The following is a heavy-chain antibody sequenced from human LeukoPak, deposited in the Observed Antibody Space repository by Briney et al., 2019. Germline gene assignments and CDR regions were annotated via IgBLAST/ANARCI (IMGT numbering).Heavy chain of an antibody. Sequence: GASVKVSCKSSGYIFTCYYLHWVRQAPGQGLEWLGWIDPNSGDTDFAQNFQGRVTLTSDTSITTAYMELRSLRSDDTAVYYCAKNDGNYDDSWGQGSLVIVSS. CDR3: AKNDGNYDDS. V-gene: IGHV1-2*02. CDR2: IDPNSGDT. D-gene: IGHD3-3*01. CDR1: GYIFTCYY. J-gene: IGHJ4*02.